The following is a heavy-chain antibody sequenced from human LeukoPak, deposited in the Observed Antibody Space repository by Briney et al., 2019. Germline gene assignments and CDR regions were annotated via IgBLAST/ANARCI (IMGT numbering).Heavy chain of an antibody. CDR2: INHSGST. Sequence: SETLSLTCAVYGGSFSGYYWSWIRQPPGKGLEWIGEINHSGSTNYNPSLKSRVTISVDTSKNQFSLKLSSVTAADTAVYYCARVRGRGGGDYYYYGMDVWGQGTTVIVSS. CDR1: GGSFSGYY. V-gene: IGHV4-34*01. CDR3: ARVRGRGGGDYYYYGMDV. J-gene: IGHJ6*02. D-gene: IGHD3-16*01.